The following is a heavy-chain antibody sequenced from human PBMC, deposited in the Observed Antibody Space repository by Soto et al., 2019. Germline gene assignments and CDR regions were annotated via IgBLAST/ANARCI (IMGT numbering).Heavy chain of an antibody. CDR2: INPNSGDT. V-gene: IGHV1-2*04. CDR1: GYTFTNLY. Sequence: QVQLVQSGAEVKKPGASVKVSCRTSGYTFTNLYMHWVRQAPGQGLEWMGWINPNSGDTNYAQKFQGWVTMTRDASISTAYLGVSRLRSDDTAVYYCARVGGGHCSGGSCYYFNYWGQGTLVTVSS. J-gene: IGHJ4*01. D-gene: IGHD2-15*01. CDR3: ARVGGGHCSGGSCYYFNY.